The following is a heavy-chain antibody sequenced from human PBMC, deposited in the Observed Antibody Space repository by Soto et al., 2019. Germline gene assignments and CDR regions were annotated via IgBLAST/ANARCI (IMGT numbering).Heavy chain of an antibody. CDR2: IIPIFGTA. CDR1: GGTFSSYA. CDR3: ARGTCGGDCSFFDY. D-gene: IGHD2-21*02. V-gene: IGHV1-69*12. Sequence: QVQLVQSGAEVKKPGSSVKVSCKASGGTFSSYAISWVRQAPGQGLEWMGGIIPIFGTANYAQKFQGRVTMTADESTSTAYMERSSLRSEDTAVYYCARGTCGGDCSFFDYWGQGTLVTVSS. J-gene: IGHJ4*02.